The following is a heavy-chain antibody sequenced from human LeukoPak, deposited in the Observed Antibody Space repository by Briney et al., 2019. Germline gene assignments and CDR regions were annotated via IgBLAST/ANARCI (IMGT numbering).Heavy chain of an antibody. D-gene: IGHD6-13*01. V-gene: IGHV6-1*01. Sequence: PSQTLSLTCALSGDSVSTNSATWNWIRQSPSRGLEWLGRTYYRSKWYNDYAVSVKSRITINSDTSKNQFSLQLNSVTPEDSAVYYCARRVAAGGARFDYWGQGTLVTVSS. CDR3: ARRVAAGGARFDY. CDR2: TYYRSKWYN. CDR1: GDSVSTNSAT. J-gene: IGHJ4*02.